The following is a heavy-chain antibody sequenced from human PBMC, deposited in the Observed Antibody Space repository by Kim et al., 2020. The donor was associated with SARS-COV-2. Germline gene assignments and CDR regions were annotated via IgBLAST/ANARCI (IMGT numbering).Heavy chain of an antibody. J-gene: IGHJ6*02. D-gene: IGHD5-18*01. CDR2: ISYDGSNK. V-gene: IGHV3-30*04. CDR1: GFTFSSYA. CDR3: ARAVDTAMGRRAFNYGMDV. Sequence: GGSLRLSCAASGFTFSSYAMHWVRQAPGKGLEWVAVISYDGSNKYYADSVKGRFTISRDNSKNTLYLQMNSLRAEDTAVYYCARAVDTAMGRRAFNYGMDVWGQGTTVTVSS.